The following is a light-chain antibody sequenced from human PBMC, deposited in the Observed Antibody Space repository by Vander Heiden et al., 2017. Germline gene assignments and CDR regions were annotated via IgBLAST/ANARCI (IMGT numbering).Light chain of an antibody. CDR1: SSNIGSNT. V-gene: IGLV1-44*01. CDR3: GAWDDNLSGWV. Sequence: QSVLTQPPSASGTPGQRVTISCSGRSSNIGSNTVNWDQQLPGTAPKLLIYSHNQRPSGVPDRFSGSKSGTSASLAISGLQSEDEADYYCGAWDDNLSGWVFGRGTKLTVL. CDR2: SHN. J-gene: IGLJ3*02.